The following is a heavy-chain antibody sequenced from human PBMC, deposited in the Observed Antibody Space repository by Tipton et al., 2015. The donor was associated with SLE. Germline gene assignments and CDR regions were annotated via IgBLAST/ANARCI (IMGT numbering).Heavy chain of an antibody. CDR2: IHDTGST. V-gene: IGHV4-61*01. J-gene: IGHJ3*02. CDR3: ARDQIGDPWTGFDI. CDR1: GGSVSSGSYY. D-gene: IGHD3/OR15-3a*01. Sequence: TLSLTCTVSGGSVSSGSYYWSWIRQPPGKGLEWIGYIHDTGSTNYNPSLMSRVTISVHTSKNQFSLKLRSVTAADTAVYFCARDQIGDPWTGFDIWGPGTLVTVSS.